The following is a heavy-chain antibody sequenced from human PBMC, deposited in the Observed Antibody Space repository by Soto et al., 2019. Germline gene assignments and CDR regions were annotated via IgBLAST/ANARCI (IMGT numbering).Heavy chain of an antibody. CDR1: GYTFTSYG. J-gene: IGHJ1*01. D-gene: IGHD6-19*01. Sequence: ASVKISCTASGYTFTSYGISGVRQAPGQGLEWMGWISAYNGNTNYAQKLQGRVTMTTDTSTSTAYMELRSLRSDDTAVYYCARIAGGWTAEYFQHWGQGTLVTVSS. V-gene: IGHV1-18*01. CDR3: ARIAGGWTAEYFQH. CDR2: ISAYNGNT.